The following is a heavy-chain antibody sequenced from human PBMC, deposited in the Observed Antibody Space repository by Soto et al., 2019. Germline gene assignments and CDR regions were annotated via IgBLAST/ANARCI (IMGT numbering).Heavy chain of an antibody. CDR3: SRGYIRSNKNWLNP. Sequence: ASVKVSCKGSGYTFTSYHINWGRQATGQGLEWMGWMNPNSGNTGYAQTLQGRVTMTWDTSISTAYMELSSLRFEDTAMYYCSRGYIRSNKNWLNPWGQGTLVTVSS. J-gene: IGHJ5*02. D-gene: IGHD1-20*01. CDR1: GYTFTSYH. CDR2: MNPNSGNT. V-gene: IGHV1-8*01.